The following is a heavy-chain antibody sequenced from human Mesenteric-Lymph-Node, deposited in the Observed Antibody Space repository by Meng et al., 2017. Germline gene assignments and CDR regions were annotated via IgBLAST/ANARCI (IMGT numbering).Heavy chain of an antibody. CDR1: GYSFTSYW. D-gene: IGHD6-19*01. Sequence: KDSCKGSGYSFTSYWIGWVRQMPGKGLEWMGIIYPGDSDTRYSPSFQGQVTISADKSISTAYLQWSRLKASDTAMYYCASARYSSDWDDAFDIWGQGTMVTVSS. J-gene: IGHJ3*02. CDR3: ASARYSSDWDDAFDI. V-gene: IGHV5-51*01. CDR2: IYPGDSDT.